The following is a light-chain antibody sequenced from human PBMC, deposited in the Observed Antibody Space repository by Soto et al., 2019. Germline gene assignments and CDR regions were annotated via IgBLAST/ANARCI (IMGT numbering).Light chain of an antibody. CDR2: GAS. V-gene: IGKV3-20*01. CDR1: QSVSSNY. J-gene: IGKJ2*01. Sequence: EIVLTQSPGTLPLSPGERATLSCRAIQSVSSNYFVWYQQKPGQAPRPLIYGASSRATGIPDRFSGSGSGTDFTLDISRLEPDDFAVYYCQQYANSPFTFGQGTKLEIK. CDR3: QQYANSPFT.